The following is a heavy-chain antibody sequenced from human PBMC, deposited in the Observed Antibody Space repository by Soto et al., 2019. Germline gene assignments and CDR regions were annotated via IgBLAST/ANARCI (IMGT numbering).Heavy chain of an antibody. V-gene: IGHV4-34*01. D-gene: IGHD6-19*01. CDR2: INHSGST. CDR3: ASRYSSGVCGMDV. J-gene: IGHJ6*02. CDR1: GGSFSGYL. Sequence: QVQLQQWGAGLLKPSETLSLTCAVYGGSFSGYLWSWIRQPPGKGLEWIGEINHSGSTNYNPSLESRVTISVDTSKNQFSLKLTSVTAADTAVYYCASRYSSGVCGMDVWGQGTTVTVSS.